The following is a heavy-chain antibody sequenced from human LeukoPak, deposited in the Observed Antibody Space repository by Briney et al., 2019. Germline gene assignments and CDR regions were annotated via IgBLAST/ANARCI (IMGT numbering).Heavy chain of an antibody. D-gene: IGHD3-22*01. CDR2: ISDSGGT. V-gene: IGHV3-23*01. Sequence: GGSLRLSCVASGFTFSTYGMSWVRQAPGKGLEWVSAISDSGGTYYAESGKGRFTISRDNSKNTLYVQLNSLRAEDTAVYYCAKRVHYDSSAAYFDYWGQGILVTVSS. J-gene: IGHJ4*02. CDR1: GFTFSTYG. CDR3: AKRVHYDSSAAYFDY.